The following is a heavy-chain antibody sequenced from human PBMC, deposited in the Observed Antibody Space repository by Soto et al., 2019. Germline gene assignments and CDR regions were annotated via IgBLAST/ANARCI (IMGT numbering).Heavy chain of an antibody. V-gene: IGHV4-39*01. CDR3: ARHPPRGGRATPFNWFDP. CDR1: GGSISSSSYY. Sequence: QLQLQESGPGLVKPSETLSLTCTVSGGSISSSSYYWGWIRQPPGKGLEWIGSIYYSGSTYYNPSLKSRVTISVDTSKNQFSLKLSSVTAADTAVYYCARHPPRGGRATPFNWFDPWGQGTLVTVSS. CDR2: IYYSGST. J-gene: IGHJ5*02.